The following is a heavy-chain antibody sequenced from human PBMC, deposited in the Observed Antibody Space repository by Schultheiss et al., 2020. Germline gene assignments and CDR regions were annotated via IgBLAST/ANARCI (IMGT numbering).Heavy chain of an antibody. Sequence: ASVKVSCKASGYTFTGYYMHWVRQAPGQGLEWMGWINPNSGGTNYAQKFQGRVTMTRDTSISTAYMELSRLRSDDTAVYYCARDVYGDYRTTFDYWGQGTLVNVSS. J-gene: IGHJ4*02. CDR2: INPNSGGT. CDR1: GYTFTGYY. CDR3: ARDVYGDYRTTFDY. V-gene: IGHV1-2*02. D-gene: IGHD4-17*01.